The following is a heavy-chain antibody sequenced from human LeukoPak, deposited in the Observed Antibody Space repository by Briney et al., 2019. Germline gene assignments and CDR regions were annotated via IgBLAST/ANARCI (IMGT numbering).Heavy chain of an antibody. CDR1: GYTFTGYY. CDR3: AGLDRYCSGGSCYYH. CDR2: INPNSGGT. D-gene: IGHD2-15*01. Sequence: ASVKVSCKASGYTFTGYYMHWVRQAPGQGLEWMGWINPNSGGTNYAQKFQGRVTMTRDTSISTAYMELSRLRSDDTAVYYWAGLDRYCSGGSCYYHWGQGTLVTVSS. V-gene: IGHV1-2*02. J-gene: IGHJ5*02.